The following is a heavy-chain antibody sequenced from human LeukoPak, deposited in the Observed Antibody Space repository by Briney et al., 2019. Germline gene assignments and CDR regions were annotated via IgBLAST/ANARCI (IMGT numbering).Heavy chain of an antibody. CDR2: LFYIGDN. D-gene: IGHD3-10*01. J-gene: IGHJ2*01. CDR3: ARDQGWGDWYFDL. Sequence: SLSPTRPLSTGSPTSFYCGWVRHPPESGLGWDGSLFYIGDNTFNSSLRGRVTISVDTSKNQFSPKLNSLTAADTAVYFCARDQGWGDWYFDLWGRGTLVTVSS. CDR1: TGSPTSFY. V-gene: IGHV4-59*01.